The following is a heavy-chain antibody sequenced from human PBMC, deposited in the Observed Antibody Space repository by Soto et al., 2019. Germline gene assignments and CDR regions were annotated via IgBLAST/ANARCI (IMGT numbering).Heavy chain of an antibody. CDR2: IYYSGST. Sequence: SETLSLTCTVSGGSISSYYWSWIRQPPGKGLEWIGYIYYSGSTNYNPSLKSRVTISVDTSKNQFSLKLSSVTAADTAVYYCARDRRDYDSSGHFDYWGQGTLVTVSS. CDR3: ARDRRDYDSSGHFDY. CDR1: GGSISSYY. V-gene: IGHV4-59*01. J-gene: IGHJ4*02. D-gene: IGHD3-22*01.